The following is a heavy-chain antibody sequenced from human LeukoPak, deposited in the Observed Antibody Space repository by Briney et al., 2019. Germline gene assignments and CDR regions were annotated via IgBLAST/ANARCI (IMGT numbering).Heavy chain of an antibody. Sequence: ASVKVSCKALEYTFSDYYIHWVRQAPGQGLEWMGWMNPNSGNTGYAQKFQGRVTMTRNTSISTACMELSSLRSEDTAVYYCATAFLGSGSYFPFDPWGQGTLVTVSS. CDR1: EYTFSDYY. D-gene: IGHD3-10*01. J-gene: IGHJ5*02. V-gene: IGHV1-8*02. CDR3: ATAFLGSGSYFPFDP. CDR2: MNPNSGNT.